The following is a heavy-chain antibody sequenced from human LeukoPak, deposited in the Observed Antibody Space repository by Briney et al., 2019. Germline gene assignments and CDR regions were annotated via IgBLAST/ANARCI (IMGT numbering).Heavy chain of an antibody. V-gene: IGHV4-30-4*01. CDR2: IYYSGST. Sequence: KPSETLSLTCTVSGGSISSGDYYWSWIRQPPGKGLEWIGYIYYSGSTYYNPSLKSRVTISVDMSKNQFSLKLSSVTAADTAVYYCARDYRQYRNYGYGMDVWGQGTTVTVSS. D-gene: IGHD1-14*01. J-gene: IGHJ6*02. CDR1: GGSISSGDYY. CDR3: ARDYRQYRNYGYGMDV.